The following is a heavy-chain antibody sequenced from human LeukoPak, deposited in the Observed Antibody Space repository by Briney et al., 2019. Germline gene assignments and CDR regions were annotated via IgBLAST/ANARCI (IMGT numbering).Heavy chain of an antibody. CDR3: GRARQQWLVNLGY. CDR2: IPNDGSDE. D-gene: IGHD6-19*01. Sequence: TGGSLRLSCAASGFSFSNFAMHWVRQAPGKGLEWVAFIPNDGSDEHYADSVRGRFTISRDNSKNTLYLQMNSLRPEDTAVYYCGRARQQWLVNLGYWGQGSLVTVSS. J-gene: IGHJ4*02. CDR1: GFSFSNFA. V-gene: IGHV3-30*02.